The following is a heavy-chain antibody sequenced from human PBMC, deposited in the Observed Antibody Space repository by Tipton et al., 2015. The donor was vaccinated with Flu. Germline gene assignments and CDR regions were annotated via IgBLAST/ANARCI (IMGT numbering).Heavy chain of an antibody. Sequence: TLSLTCTVSGDSISTTIYYWGWVRQPEGKGLEWIGSIYYSGTTYYNPSLKSRVTLSVDSSKNEFSLTLASLTAADTAVYYCARDLWNDRRAYYYYGVDGWGQGTTVTVSS. CDR1: GDSISTTIYY. V-gene: IGHV4-39*07. CDR3: ARDLWNDRRAYYYYGVDG. D-gene: IGHD1-1*01. CDR2: IYYSGTT. J-gene: IGHJ6*02.